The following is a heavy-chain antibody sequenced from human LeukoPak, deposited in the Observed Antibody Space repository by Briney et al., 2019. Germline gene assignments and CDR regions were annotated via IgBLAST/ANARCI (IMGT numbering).Heavy chain of an antibody. CDR2: ISSSSSYI. J-gene: IGHJ6*03. Sequence: GGSLRLSCAASGFTFSSYSMNWVRQAPGKGLEWVSSISSSSSYIYYADSVKGRFTISRGNAKNSLYLQMNSLRAEDTAVYYCAREFSGAYYYYMDVWGKGTTVTVSS. V-gene: IGHV3-21*01. CDR1: GFTFSSYS. CDR3: AREFSGAYYYYMDV. D-gene: IGHD1-26*01.